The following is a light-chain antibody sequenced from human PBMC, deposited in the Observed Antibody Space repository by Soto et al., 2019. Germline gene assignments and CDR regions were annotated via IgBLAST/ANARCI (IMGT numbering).Light chain of an antibody. CDR1: QSVSSNY. Sequence: EIVLTQSPGTLSLSPGERATLSCRASQSVSSNYLAWYQQKPGQAPRLLIYGASSRATGIPDRFGGSGSGKDFTLTISRLEAEDSAVYYCHQYVRSPQTFGQGTKVEIK. V-gene: IGKV3-20*01. J-gene: IGKJ1*01. CDR2: GAS. CDR3: HQYVRSPQT.